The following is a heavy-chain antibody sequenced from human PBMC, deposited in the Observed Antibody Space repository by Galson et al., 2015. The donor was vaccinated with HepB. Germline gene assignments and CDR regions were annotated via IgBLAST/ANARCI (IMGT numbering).Heavy chain of an antibody. D-gene: IGHD4-11*01. CDR2: INAGNGNT. CDR1: GYTFTSYA. Sequence: SVKVSCKASGYTFTSYAMHWVRQAPGQRLEWMGWINAGNGNTGYAQKFQGRVTMTRNTSISTAYMELSSLRSEDTAVYYCARQATTPDYYYYYYMDVWGKGTTVTVSS. CDR3: ARQATTPDYYYYYYMDV. J-gene: IGHJ6*03. V-gene: IGHV1-3*01.